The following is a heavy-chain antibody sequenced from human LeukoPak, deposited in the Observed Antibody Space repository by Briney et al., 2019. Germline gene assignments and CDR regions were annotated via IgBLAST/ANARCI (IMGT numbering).Heavy chain of an antibody. CDR2: INPTGTDT. D-gene: IGHD5-18*01. CDR1: GCTFSTYY. CDR3: VRDGYNYGSNWFDP. V-gene: IGHV1-46*01. J-gene: IGHJ5*02. Sequence: EASVKVSCKASGCTFSTYYMYWVRQSPGQGLEWMGAINPTGTDTIYAQTFQGRVTMTRDLSTSTVYMELSSLRSEDTAVYYCVRDGYNYGSNWFDPWGQGTLVTVSS.